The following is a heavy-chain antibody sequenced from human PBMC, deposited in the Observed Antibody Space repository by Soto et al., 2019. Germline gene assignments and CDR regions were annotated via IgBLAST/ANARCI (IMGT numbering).Heavy chain of an antibody. CDR2: IKSKTDGGTT. CDR1: GFTFSNAW. Sequence: EVQLVESGGGLVKPGGSLRLSCAASGFTFSNAWMSWVRQAPGKGLEWVGRIKSKTDGGTTDYAAPVKGRFTISRDDSKNTLYLQMNSLKTEDTAVYYCTTAPYYDFWSGYRSFDYWGQGTLVTVSS. J-gene: IGHJ4*02. V-gene: IGHV3-15*01. D-gene: IGHD3-3*01. CDR3: TTAPYYDFWSGYRSFDY.